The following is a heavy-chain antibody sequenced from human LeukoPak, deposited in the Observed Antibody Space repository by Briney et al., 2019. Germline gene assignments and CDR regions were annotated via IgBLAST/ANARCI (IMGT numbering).Heavy chain of an antibody. D-gene: IGHD1-14*01. V-gene: IGHV6-1*01. CDR2: TYYRSKWYN. J-gene: IGHJ4*02. Sequence: PSQTLSLTCAISGDSVSSNSAAWNWIRQSPSRGLEWLGRTYYRSKWYNDYAVSVKSRITINPDTSKNQFSLQLNSVTAADTAVYYCARVPHDDNPLRLYYLDYWGQGTLVTVSS. CDR3: ARVPHDDNPLRLYYLDY. CDR1: GDSVSSNSAA.